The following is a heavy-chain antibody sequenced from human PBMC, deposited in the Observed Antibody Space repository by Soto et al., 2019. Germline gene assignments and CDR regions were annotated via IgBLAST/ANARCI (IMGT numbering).Heavy chain of an antibody. CDR2: IYYSGST. CDR1: GGSISSSDYY. Sequence: QVQLQESGPGLVKPSQTLSLTCTVSGGSISSSDYYWSWIRQPPGKGLEWIGYIYYSGSTYYNPSLRSRVTISVDTSKNQFSLKLSSVTAADTAVYYCARESEFDWYFDLWGRGTLVTVSS. CDR3: ARESEFDWYFDL. V-gene: IGHV4-30-4*01. J-gene: IGHJ2*01.